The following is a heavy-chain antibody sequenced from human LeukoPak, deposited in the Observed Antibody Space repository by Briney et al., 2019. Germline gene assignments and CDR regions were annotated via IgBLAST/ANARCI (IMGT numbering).Heavy chain of an antibody. CDR2: NNHSGST. Sequence: SETLSLTCAVYGGAFSGYYWSWIRQPPGKGLAWIGENNHSGSTNYNPSLKSRVTISVDTSKNQFSLKLSSVTTADTAVYYCARAGYSSSWDPWDYWGQGTLVTVSS. CDR3: ARAGYSSSWDPWDY. CDR1: GGAFSGYY. D-gene: IGHD6-13*01. J-gene: IGHJ4*02. V-gene: IGHV4-34*01.